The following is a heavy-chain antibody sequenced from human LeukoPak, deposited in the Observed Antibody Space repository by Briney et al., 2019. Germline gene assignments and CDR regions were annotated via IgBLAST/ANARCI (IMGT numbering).Heavy chain of an antibody. J-gene: IGHJ5*02. Sequence: PGGSLRLSCAASGFMFSNYWMNWVRQAPGKGLEWVSAISGSGGTTYYATSVKGRFTISRDNSKNTLYLQMNSLRADDTAVYYCAKDPRGSGYEINWFDPWGQGTLVTVSS. D-gene: IGHD5-12*01. CDR1: GFMFSNYW. V-gene: IGHV3-23*01. CDR2: ISGSGGTT. CDR3: AKDPRGSGYEINWFDP.